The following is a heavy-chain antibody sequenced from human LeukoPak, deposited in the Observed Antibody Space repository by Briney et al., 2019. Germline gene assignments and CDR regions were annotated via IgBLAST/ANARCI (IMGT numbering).Heavy chain of an antibody. Sequence: VASVKVSCKASGGTFSSYAISWVRQAPGQGLEWMGGIIPIFGTANYAQKFQGRVTITTDESTSTAYMELSSLGSEDTAVYYCARGRPSQGPGPRVASYYNTEVWGKGTTLTVSS. CDR3: ARGRPSQGPGPRVASYYNTEV. J-gene: IGHJ6*03. CDR2: IIPIFGTA. CDR1: GGTFSSYA. V-gene: IGHV1-69*05.